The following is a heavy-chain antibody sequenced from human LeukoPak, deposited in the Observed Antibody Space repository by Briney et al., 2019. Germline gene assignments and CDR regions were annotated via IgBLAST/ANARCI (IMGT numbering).Heavy chain of an antibody. D-gene: IGHD1-26*01. Sequence: SETLSLTCAVYGGSFSGYYWSWIRQPPGKGLEWIGEINHSGSTNYNPSLKSRVTISVDTSKNQFSLKLSSVTAADTAVYYCATPSGSYYYYYGMDVWGQGTTVTVSS. CDR1: GGSFSGYY. J-gene: IGHJ6*02. V-gene: IGHV4-34*01. CDR3: ATPSGSYYYYYGMDV. CDR2: INHSGST.